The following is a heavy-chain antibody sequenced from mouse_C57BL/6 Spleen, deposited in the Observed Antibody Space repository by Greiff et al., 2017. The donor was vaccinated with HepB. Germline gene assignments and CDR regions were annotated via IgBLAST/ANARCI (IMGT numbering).Heavy chain of an antibody. D-gene: IGHD2-3*01. CDR2: IYPRSGNT. CDR3: ARYDGYYLYAMDY. V-gene: IGHV1-81*01. CDR1: GYTFTSYG. Sequence: VQLQQSGAELARPGASVKLSCKASGYTFTSYGISWVKQRTGQGLEWIGEIYPRSGNTYYNEKFKGKATLTADKSSSTAYMELRILASEDSAVYFCARYDGYYLYAMDYWGQGTSVTVSS. J-gene: IGHJ4*01.